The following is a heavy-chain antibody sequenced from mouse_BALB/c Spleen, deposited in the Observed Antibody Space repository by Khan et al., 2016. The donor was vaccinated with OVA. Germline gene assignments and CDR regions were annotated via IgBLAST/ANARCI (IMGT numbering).Heavy chain of an antibody. CDR2: ISTYSGNT. V-gene: IGHV1S137*01. CDR1: GYTFTDYA. J-gene: IGHJ2*01. D-gene: IGHD2-3*01. Sequence: QVQLQQSGPELVRPGVSVKISCKGSGYTFTDYAMHWVKQSHAKSLEWIGLISTYSGNTNYNQKFKGKATMTVDKSSSTAYMELARLTSEDSAMCYCATPAYDGYYDYWGQGTTLTVSS. CDR3: ATPAYDGYYDY.